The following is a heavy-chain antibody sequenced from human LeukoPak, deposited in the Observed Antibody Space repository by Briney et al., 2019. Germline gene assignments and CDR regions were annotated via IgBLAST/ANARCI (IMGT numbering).Heavy chain of an antibody. V-gene: IGHV3-9*01. CDR2: ISWNSGSI. CDR1: GFTFDDYA. D-gene: IGHD3-16*01. Sequence: GRSLRLSCAASGFTFDDYAMHWVRQAPGKGLEWVSGISWNSGSIGYADSVKGRFTISRDNAKNSLYLQMNSLRAEDTDLYYCAKDIGGYYYYMDVWGKGTTVTVSS. J-gene: IGHJ6*03. CDR3: AKDIGGYYYYMDV.